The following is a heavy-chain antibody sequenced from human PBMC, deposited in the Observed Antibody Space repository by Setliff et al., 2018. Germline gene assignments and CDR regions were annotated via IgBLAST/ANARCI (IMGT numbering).Heavy chain of an antibody. CDR2: ISSSSSTI. CDR1: GFTFSSYS. V-gene: IGHV3-48*04. Sequence: PGGSLRLSCAASGFTFSSYSINWVRQAPGKGLEWVSYISSSSSTIYYADFVKGRFTISRDNAKNSLYLRMNSLRAEDTAVYYCARVAGRGRYWYFDLWGRGTLVTVSS. J-gene: IGHJ2*01. CDR3: ARVAGRGRYWYFDL.